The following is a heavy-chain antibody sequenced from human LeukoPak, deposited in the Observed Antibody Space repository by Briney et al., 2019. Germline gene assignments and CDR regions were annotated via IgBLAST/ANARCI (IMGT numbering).Heavy chain of an antibody. Sequence: GASVKVSCKVSGYTLTELSMHWVRQAPGKGLEWMGGFDAEDGETIYAQKFQGRVTMTEDTSTDTAYMELSSLRSEDTAVYYCATGDPRLTGYWCLDHWGQGTLVTVSS. D-gene: IGHD3-9*01. CDR3: ATGDPRLTGYWCLDH. CDR1: GYTLTELS. V-gene: IGHV1-24*01. J-gene: IGHJ4*02. CDR2: FDAEDGET.